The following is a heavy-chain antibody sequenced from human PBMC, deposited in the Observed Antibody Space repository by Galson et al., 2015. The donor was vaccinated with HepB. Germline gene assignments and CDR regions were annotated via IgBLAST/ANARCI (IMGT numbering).Heavy chain of an antibody. D-gene: IGHD6-19*01. CDR3: ARDPYSSGWYTYPGY. V-gene: IGHV3-21*01. CDR1: GFTFSSYS. Sequence: SLRLSCAASGFTFSSYSMNWVRQAPGKGLEWVSSISSSSSYIYYADSVKGRFTISRDNAKNSLYLQMNSLRAEDTAVYYCARDPYSSGWYTYPGYWGQGTLVTVSS. J-gene: IGHJ4*02. CDR2: ISSSSSYI.